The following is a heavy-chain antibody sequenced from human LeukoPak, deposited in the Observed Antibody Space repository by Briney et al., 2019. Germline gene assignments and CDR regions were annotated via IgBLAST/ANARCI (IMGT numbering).Heavy chain of an antibody. CDR2: IKLDGSEK. V-gene: IGHV3-7*03. CDR3: ARDQYDTGSRRGNFDS. CDR1: GGSISSSNW. D-gene: IGHD1-26*01. Sequence: SSGTLSLTCAVSGGSISSSNWWSWVRQAPGQGLEWVANIKLDGSEKNYVDSVKGRFTISRDNTKNSLYLQMNSLRVEDTAVFYCARDQYDTGSRRGNFDSWGQGTLVIVSS. J-gene: IGHJ4*02.